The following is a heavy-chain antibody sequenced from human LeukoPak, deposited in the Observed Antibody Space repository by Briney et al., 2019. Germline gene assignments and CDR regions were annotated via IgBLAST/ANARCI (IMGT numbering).Heavy chain of an antibody. CDR1: GGSISSSSYY. CDR2: IYYSGST. Sequence: KTSETLSLTCTVSGGSISSSSYYWGWIRQPPGKGLEWIGSIYYSGSTYYNPSLKSRVTISVDTSKNQFSLKLSSVTAADTAVYYCARRAVVVTAILDWGQGTLVTVSS. D-gene: IGHD2-21*02. V-gene: IGHV4-39*01. J-gene: IGHJ4*02. CDR3: ARRAVVVTAILD.